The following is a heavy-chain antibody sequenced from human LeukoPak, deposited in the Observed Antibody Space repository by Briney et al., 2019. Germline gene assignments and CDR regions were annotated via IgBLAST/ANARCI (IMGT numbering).Heavy chain of an antibody. Sequence: GGSLRLSCAASGFTFSTYAMHWVRQAPGKGLEWVALISYVGDNKYYVDSVKGRFTISRDNSKNTLYLQMNSLRAEDTAVYYCAKSLAMIVVVITRMDYWGQGTLVTVSS. CDR2: ISYVGDNK. CDR3: AKSLAMIVVVITRMDY. CDR1: GFTFSTYA. D-gene: IGHD3-22*01. V-gene: IGHV3-30*18. J-gene: IGHJ4*02.